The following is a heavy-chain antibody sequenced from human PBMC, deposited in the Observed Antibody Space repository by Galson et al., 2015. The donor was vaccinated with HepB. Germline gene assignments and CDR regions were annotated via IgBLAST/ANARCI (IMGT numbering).Heavy chain of an antibody. CDR1: GFTFSSYS. CDR2: ISSSSSTM. J-gene: IGHJ4*02. V-gene: IGHV3-48*02. CDR3: AREEVSDFDY. Sequence: SLRLSCAASGFTFSSYSMNWVRQAPGKGLEWVSYISSSSSTMYYADSVKGRFTISRDNAKNSPYLQMNSLRDEDTAVYYCAREEVSDFDYWGQGTLVTVSS.